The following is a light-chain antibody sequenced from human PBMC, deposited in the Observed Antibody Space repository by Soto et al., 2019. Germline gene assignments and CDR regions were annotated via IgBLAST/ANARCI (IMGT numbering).Light chain of an antibody. V-gene: IGKV3-15*01. CDR2: GAS. J-gene: IGKJ1*01. CDR3: QQYNSWPQT. Sequence: EIVMTQSPATLSVSPGERATLSCRASQSVSSNLAWYQQKPGQAPRLLIYGASTRATGIPARFSGSGSGTEFTLTVSSLQSEDFAVYYCQQYNSWPQTLGQGTKVEIK. CDR1: QSVSSN.